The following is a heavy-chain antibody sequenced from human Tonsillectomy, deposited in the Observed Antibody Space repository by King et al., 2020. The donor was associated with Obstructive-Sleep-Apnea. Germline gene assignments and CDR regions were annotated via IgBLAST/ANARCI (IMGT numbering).Heavy chain of an antibody. CDR3: ARTYYDILTGPDPYYYYYGMDV. Sequence: QLVQSGAEVKKPGESLKISCKGSGYSFTSYWIGWVRLMPGKGLEWMGIIYPGDSETRYSPSFQGQVTNSADKSISTAYLQWSSLKASDTAMYYCARTYYDILTGPDPYYYYYGMDVWGQGTTVTVSS. D-gene: IGHD3-9*01. CDR2: IYPGDSET. V-gene: IGHV5-51*01. CDR1: GYSFTSYW. J-gene: IGHJ6*02.